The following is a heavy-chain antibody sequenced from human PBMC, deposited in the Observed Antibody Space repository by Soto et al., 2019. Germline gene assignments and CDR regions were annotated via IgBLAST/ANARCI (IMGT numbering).Heavy chain of an antibody. V-gene: IGHV3-33*01. J-gene: IGHJ4*02. D-gene: IGHD6-13*01. Sequence: QVQLVESGGGVVQPGRSLRLYCAASGFTFSSYGMHWVRQAPGKGLERGAGIWSDGSNKYYADSVKGRFTISRDNSNNPLYLQTNSLRAEDTAVYYCARDSSSWYDGISVFDYLGQGALVTVSS. CDR3: ARDSSSWYDGISVFDY. CDR2: IWSDGSNK. CDR1: GFTFSSYG.